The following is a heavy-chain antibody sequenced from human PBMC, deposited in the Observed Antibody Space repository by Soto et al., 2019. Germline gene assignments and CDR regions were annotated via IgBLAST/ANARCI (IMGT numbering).Heavy chain of an antibody. D-gene: IGHD3-3*01. Sequence: QVQLVQSGAEVKKPGASVKVSCKASGYTFTGYYMHWVRQAPGQGLEWMGWINPNSGGTNYAQKFQGRVTMTRDTSISTAYMELSRLRSDDTAVYYCARVLENDFWSGYLNTENWFDPWGQGTLVTVSS. J-gene: IGHJ5*02. CDR2: INPNSGGT. CDR3: ARVLENDFWSGYLNTENWFDP. CDR1: GYTFTGYY. V-gene: IGHV1-2*02.